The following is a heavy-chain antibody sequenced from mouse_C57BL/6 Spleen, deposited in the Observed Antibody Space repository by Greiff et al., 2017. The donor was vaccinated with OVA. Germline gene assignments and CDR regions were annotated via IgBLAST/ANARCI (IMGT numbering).Heavy chain of an antibody. D-gene: IGHD2-10*01. CDR3: ARSYYGNYDWYFDV. CDR1: GYTFTDYN. CDR2: INPNNGGT. V-gene: IGHV1-18*01. Sequence: EVQLQQSGPELVKPGASVKIPCKASGYTFTDYNMDWVKQSHGKSLEWIGDINPNNGGTIYNQKFKGKATLTVDKSSSTAYMELRSLTSEDTAVYYCARSYYGNYDWYFDVWGTGTTVTVSS. J-gene: IGHJ1*03.